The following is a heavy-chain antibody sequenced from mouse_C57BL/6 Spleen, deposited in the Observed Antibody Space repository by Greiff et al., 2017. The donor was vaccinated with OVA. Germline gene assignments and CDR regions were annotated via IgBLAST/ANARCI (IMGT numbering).Heavy chain of an antibody. CDR3: AGAYYYGSSDGVGD. CDR1: GFSFTSYA. D-gene: IGHD1-1*01. CDR2: IWTGGGT. Sequence: VQRVESGPGLVAPSQCLSITCNVSGFSFTSYAISWVRQPPGKGLEWLGVIWTGGGTNYNSAPKSRLSISKDNSKSQVFLKMNSLQTDDTARYYGAGAYYYGSSDGVGDWGQGTTLTVSA. V-gene: IGHV2-9-1*01. J-gene: IGHJ2*01.